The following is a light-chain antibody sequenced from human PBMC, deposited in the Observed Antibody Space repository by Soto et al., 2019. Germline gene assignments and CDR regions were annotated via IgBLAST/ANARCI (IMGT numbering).Light chain of an antibody. J-gene: IGLJ1*01. CDR3: CSYAGSSTYV. V-gene: IGLV2-23*01. Sequence: QSALTQPASVSGSPGQSITISCTGTSSDVGSYNLVSWYQQHPGKAPKLMIYEGSKRPSGVSNPFSGSKSGNTASLTISGLQAEDEADSYCCSYAGSSTYVFGTGTKLTVL. CDR2: EGS. CDR1: SSDVGSYNL.